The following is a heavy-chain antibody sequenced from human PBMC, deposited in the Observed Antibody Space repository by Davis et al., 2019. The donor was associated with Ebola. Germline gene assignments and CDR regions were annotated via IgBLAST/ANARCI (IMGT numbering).Heavy chain of an antibody. CDR1: GFTFSGSA. D-gene: IGHD4-11*01. CDR3: SVTRGPFEY. CDR2: IRSKANSYAT. V-gene: IGHV3-73*01. J-gene: IGHJ4*02. Sequence: GESLKISCAASGFTFSGSAMHWVRQASGKGLEWVGRIRSKANSYATAYAASVKGRFTISRDDSKNTAYLQMNSLKTEDTAVYYCSVTRGPFEYWGQGTLVTVSS.